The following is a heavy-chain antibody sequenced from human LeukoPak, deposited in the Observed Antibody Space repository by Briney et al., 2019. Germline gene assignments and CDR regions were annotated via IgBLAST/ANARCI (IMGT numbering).Heavy chain of an antibody. V-gene: IGHV1-8*01. D-gene: IGHD5-24*01. CDR2: MNPNSGNT. J-gene: IGHJ3*02. CDR3: ARDGGRWLQFLYAFDI. CDR1: GYTFTSYD. Sequence: GASVKVSCTASGYTFTSYDINWVRQATGQGLEWMGWMNPNSGNTGYAQKFQGWVTMTRDTSISTAYMELSRLRSDDTAVYYCARDGGRWLQFLYAFDIWGQGTMVTVSS.